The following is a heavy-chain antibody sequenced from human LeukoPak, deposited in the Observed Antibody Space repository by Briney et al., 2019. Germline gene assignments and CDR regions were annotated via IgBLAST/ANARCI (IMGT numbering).Heavy chain of an antibody. CDR1: GYSISSGYY. J-gene: IGHJ5*02. D-gene: IGHD2-2*02. Sequence: SETLSLTCIVSGYSISSGYYWGWIRQPPGKGLEWFGNLYHSGSTYYNPSLRSRATISGDTSKNQFSLSLSSVTAADTAVYYCARECSSTTCYTRSFDPWGQGTLVTVSS. V-gene: IGHV4-38-2*02. CDR2: LYHSGST. CDR3: ARECSSTTCYTRSFDP.